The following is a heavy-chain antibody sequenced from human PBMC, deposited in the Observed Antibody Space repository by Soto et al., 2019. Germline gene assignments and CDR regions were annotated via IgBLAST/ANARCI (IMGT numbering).Heavy chain of an antibody. V-gene: IGHV1-18*01. Sequence: QVQLVQSGAEVKKPGAEVKISCKASGYTFTSYGISWVLQAAGQGLEWMGWISAYNGNTNYAQKLQGRVTMTTDTSTSTAYMELRSLRSDDTAVYYCARALWFGEFNYFDYWGQGTLVTVSS. J-gene: IGHJ4*02. CDR1: GYTFTSYG. D-gene: IGHD3-10*01. CDR3: ARALWFGEFNYFDY. CDR2: ISAYNGNT.